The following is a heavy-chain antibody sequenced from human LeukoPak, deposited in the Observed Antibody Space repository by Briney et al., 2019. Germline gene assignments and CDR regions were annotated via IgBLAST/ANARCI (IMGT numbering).Heavy chain of an antibody. CDR2: VDREDGKK. CDR3: ATLETWELTRADWFDP. Sequence: ASAKISCKASGYTFTDYYMHWVQQAPGKGLERMRRVDREDGKKIYAEKSQGRVSITEDTSTDTAYMELSSLRSEDTDVYYCATLETWELTRADWFDPWGQGTLVTVSS. V-gene: IGHV1-69-2*01. J-gene: IGHJ5*02. D-gene: IGHD1-26*01. CDR1: GYTFTDYY.